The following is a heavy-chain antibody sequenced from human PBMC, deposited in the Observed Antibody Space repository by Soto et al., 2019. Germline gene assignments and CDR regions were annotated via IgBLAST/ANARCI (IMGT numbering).Heavy chain of an antibody. CDR2: IYYSGST. Sequence: SETLSLTCTVSGGSISSGDYYWSWIRQPPGKGLEWIGYIYYSGSTYYNPSLKSRVTISVDTSASTAYMELSSLRSEDTAVYYCARDLRGYSYGYRPYYYYGMDVWGQGTTVTVSS. CDR1: GGSISSGDYY. J-gene: IGHJ6*02. CDR3: ARDLRGYSYGYRPYYYYGMDV. V-gene: IGHV4-30-4*02. D-gene: IGHD5-18*01.